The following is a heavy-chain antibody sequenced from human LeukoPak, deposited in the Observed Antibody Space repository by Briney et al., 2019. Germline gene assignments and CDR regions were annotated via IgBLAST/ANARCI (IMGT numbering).Heavy chain of an antibody. V-gene: IGHV1-69*06. CDR1: GDTFSNYA. D-gene: IGHD2-15*01. Sequence: ASVKVSCKASGDTFSNYAISWVRQAPGQGLGWMARIIPIFATENYAQKFQGRVTITADKSTTTAYMELSSLRSEDTAVYYCARADCSGAACSNWFDPWGQGTLVTVSS. J-gene: IGHJ5*02. CDR2: IIPIFATE. CDR3: ARADCSGAACSNWFDP.